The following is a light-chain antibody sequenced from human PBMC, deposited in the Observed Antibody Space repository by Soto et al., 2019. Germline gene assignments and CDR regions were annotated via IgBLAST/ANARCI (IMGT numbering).Light chain of an antibody. CDR1: QRVSSY. J-gene: IGKJ3*01. V-gene: IGKV3-11*01. CDR2: DAS. CDR3: QQRSNWPPIFT. Sequence: PGERATLSCRASQRVSSYLAWYQQKPGQAPRLLIYDASNRATGIPARFSGSGSGTDVTITISSLEPEDFAVYYCQQRSNWPPIFTFGPGTKVDIK.